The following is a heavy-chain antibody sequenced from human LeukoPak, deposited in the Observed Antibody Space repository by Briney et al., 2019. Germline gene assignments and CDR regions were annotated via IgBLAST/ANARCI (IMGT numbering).Heavy chain of an antibody. D-gene: IGHD1-26*01. J-gene: IGHJ5*02. V-gene: IGHV4-38-2*01. CDR2: IHHTGST. CDR1: GYSIRSAYY. Sequence: SETLPLTCAVSGYSIRSAYYWGWIRQSPGKGLEWIGNIHHTGSTYYSPSLKSRVSMSMDTAKNQFSLNLTSVTAADTAVYYCARRVRAPIGSVGRWFDPWGQGSQVIVSS. CDR3: ARRVRAPIGSVGRWFDP.